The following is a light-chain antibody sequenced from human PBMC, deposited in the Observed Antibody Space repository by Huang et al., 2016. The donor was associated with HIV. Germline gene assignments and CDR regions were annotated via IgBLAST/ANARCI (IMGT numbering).Light chain of an antibody. CDR1: QSVSSSY. Sequence: TLSLSPGERATLSCRASQSVSSSYLAWYQQKPGQAPRLLIYGASSRATGIPDRFSGSGSGTDFTLTISRLEPEDFAVYYCQQYGSSLYTFGQGTKLEIK. V-gene: IGKV3-20*01. J-gene: IGKJ2*01. CDR2: GAS. CDR3: QQYGSSLYT.